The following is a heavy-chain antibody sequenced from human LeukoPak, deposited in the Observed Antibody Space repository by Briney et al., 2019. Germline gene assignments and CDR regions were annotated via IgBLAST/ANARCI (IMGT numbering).Heavy chain of an antibody. Sequence: SETLSLTCTVPDGSISNYFWSWIRQPPGKGLEWIGYIYYTGMTNSNPSLKSRVTISMDTSKNQFSLNLRSVTAADTAIYYYARHGRMVIMSKFSTGIDQWGQGTLVTVSS. CDR3: ARHGRMVIMSKFSTGIDQ. CDR1: DGSISNYF. CDR2: IYYTGMT. D-gene: IGHD2-8*01. V-gene: IGHV4-59*08. J-gene: IGHJ4*02.